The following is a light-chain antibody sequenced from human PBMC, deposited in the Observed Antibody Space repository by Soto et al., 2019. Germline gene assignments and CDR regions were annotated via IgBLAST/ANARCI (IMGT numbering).Light chain of an antibody. Sequence: QSVLTQPPSVSGFPGQSVTISYTGTSSDVGSYNRVSWYQQPPGTAPKLMIYEVSNRPSGVPDRFSGSKSGNTASLTISGLQPEDEADYYCNSYTSSNTYVFGTGTKVTVL. CDR2: EVS. CDR3: NSYTSSNTYV. CDR1: SSDVGSYNR. J-gene: IGLJ1*01. V-gene: IGLV2-18*02.